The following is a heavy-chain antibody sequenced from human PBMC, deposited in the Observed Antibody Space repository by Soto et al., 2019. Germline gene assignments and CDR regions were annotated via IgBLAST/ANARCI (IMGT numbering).Heavy chain of an antibody. V-gene: IGHV4-59*01. J-gene: IGHJ4*02. CDR2: IFDNGDV. CDR3: ARGWGSKWYYFDS. D-gene: IGHD3-16*01. CDR1: GVSSTSFY. Sequence: QVRLQESGPGLVRPSETLSLTCTVSGVSSTSFYWSWLRPSPGKGLEWIGYIFDNGDVKYNPSLMSRLTMSIDMSKNECSLRLKSVTAADTAMYYCARGWGSKWYYFDSWGEGTLVTVSS.